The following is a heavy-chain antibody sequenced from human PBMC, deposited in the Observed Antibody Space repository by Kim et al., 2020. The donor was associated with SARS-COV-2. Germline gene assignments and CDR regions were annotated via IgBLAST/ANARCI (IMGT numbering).Heavy chain of an antibody. CDR2: IIPIFGTA. D-gene: IGHD6-19*01. Sequence: VKVSCKASGGTFSSYAISWVRQAPGQGLEWMGGIIPIFGTANYAQKFQGRVTITADESTSTAYMELSSLRSEDTAVYYCASGNTGYSSGWYNTLTPYFDYWGQGTLVTVSS. CDR1: GGTFSSYA. V-gene: IGHV1-69*13. CDR3: ASGNTGYSSGWYNTLTPYFDY. J-gene: IGHJ4*02.